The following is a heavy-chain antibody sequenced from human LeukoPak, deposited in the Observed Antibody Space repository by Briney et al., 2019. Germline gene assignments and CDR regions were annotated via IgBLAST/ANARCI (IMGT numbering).Heavy chain of an antibody. CDR1: GYTFTGYY. CDR3: AVLGNGDYVDWGVDY. CDR2: INPNSGGT. Sequence: GASVKVSCKASGYTFTGYYMHWVRQAPGQGLEWMGWINPNSGGTNYAQKFQGRVTMTRDTSISTAYMELSRLRSDDTAVYYCAVLGNGDYVDWGVDYWGQGTLVTISS. J-gene: IGHJ4*02. D-gene: IGHD4-17*01. V-gene: IGHV1-2*02.